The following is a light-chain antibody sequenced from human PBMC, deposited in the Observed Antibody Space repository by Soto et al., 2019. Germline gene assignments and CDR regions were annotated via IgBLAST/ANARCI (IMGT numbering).Light chain of an antibody. CDR2: DDD. Sequence: SYVLTQPPSVSVAPGQTARITCGENNIGSKSVQWYQQRPGQAPVLAVYDDDDRPSGIPERYSGSNSGNTAILTIIRVEAGDEADYYCQVWDSSSAHPRVFGGETKLTVL. V-gene: IGLV3-21*02. CDR3: QVWDSSSAHPRV. J-gene: IGLJ3*02. CDR1: NIGSKS.